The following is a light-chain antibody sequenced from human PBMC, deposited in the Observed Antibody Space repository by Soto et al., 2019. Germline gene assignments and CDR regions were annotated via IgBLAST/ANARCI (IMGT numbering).Light chain of an antibody. J-gene: IGLJ1*01. CDR1: SSDIGGNNF. Sequence: QSALTQPPSASGSLGQSVTISCSGTSSDIGGNNFVSWYQQHPGKAPKLMIYEVSKRPSGVPDRFSGSKSGNTASLTVSGLQPEDEADYYCSLYTSSSTLNVFGTGTKLTVL. CDR3: SLYTSSSTLNV. V-gene: IGLV2-8*01. CDR2: EVS.